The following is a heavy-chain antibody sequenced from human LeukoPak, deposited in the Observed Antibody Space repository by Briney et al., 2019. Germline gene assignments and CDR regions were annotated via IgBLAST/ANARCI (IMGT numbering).Heavy chain of an antibody. V-gene: IGHV3-23*01. CDR2: ISGSGGST. J-gene: IGHJ4*02. CDR1: GFTFSSYA. Sequence: GGSLRLSCAASGFTFSSYAMSWVRQAPGKGLEWVSAISGSGGSTHYADSVKGRFTISRDNSKNTLYLQMNSLRAEDTAVYYCAKDIVNDFWSGYYTVDYWGQGTLVTVSS. CDR3: AKDIVNDFWSGYYTVDY. D-gene: IGHD3-3*01.